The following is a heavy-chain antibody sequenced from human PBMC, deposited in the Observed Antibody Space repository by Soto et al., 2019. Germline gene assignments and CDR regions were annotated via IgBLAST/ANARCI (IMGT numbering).Heavy chain of an antibody. V-gene: IGHV1-46*01. CDR2: INPSGGST. J-gene: IGHJ3*02. CDR3: ARAPFGRRDYVRAFDI. D-gene: IGHD4-17*01. Sequence: GASVKVSCKASGYTFTSYYMHWVRQAPGQGLEWMGIINPSGGSTSYAQKFQGRVTMTRDTSTSTVYMELSSLRSEDTAVYYCARAPFGRRDYVRAFDIWGQGTMVTVSS. CDR1: GYTFTSYY.